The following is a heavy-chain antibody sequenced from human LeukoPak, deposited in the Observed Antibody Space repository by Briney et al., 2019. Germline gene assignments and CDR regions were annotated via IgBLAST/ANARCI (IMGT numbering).Heavy chain of an antibody. J-gene: IGHJ6*03. CDR3: ARENSIFGGTYYYYYYMDV. CDR1: GGSISSYY. D-gene: IGHD3-3*01. Sequence: PSETLSLTCTVSGGSISSYYWSWIRQPPGKGLEWIGYIYYSGSTDYNPSLKSRVTISVDTSKNQFSLKLSSVTAADTAVYYCARENSIFGGTYYYYYYMDVWGKGTTVTVSS. V-gene: IGHV4-59*01. CDR2: IYYSGST.